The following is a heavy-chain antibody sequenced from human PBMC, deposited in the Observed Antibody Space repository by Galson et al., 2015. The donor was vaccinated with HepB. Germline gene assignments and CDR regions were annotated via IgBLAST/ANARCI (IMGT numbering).Heavy chain of an antibody. J-gene: IGHJ4*02. V-gene: IGHV3-48*02. Sequence: SLRLSCAASGFTFSGYSMNWVRQAPGKGLEWISYIDSSGSTISYPDSVKGRFTVSRDNAKNLLYLRMNSLRDEDTAVYYCARSKWIVAAECSHWGQGTLVTVSS. CDR3: ARSKWIVAAECSH. CDR2: IDSSGSTI. D-gene: IGHD6-13*01. CDR1: GFTFSGYS.